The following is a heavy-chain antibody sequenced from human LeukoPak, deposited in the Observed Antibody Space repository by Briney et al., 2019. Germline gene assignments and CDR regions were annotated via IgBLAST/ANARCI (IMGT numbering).Heavy chain of an antibody. D-gene: IGHD1-26*01. V-gene: IGHV4-38-2*02. Sequence: SETLSLSCAVSGYSINSGYCWGWIGQPPGKGLEWIGCIDHSGSAHYNPSLKNRVTISVDTSKNQFSLKLSSVTAADTAVYYCARDFGVSYSGSYEGGFDYWGQGTLVTVSS. CDR2: IDHSGSA. CDR1: GYSINSGYC. J-gene: IGHJ4*02. CDR3: ARDFGVSYSGSYEGGFDY.